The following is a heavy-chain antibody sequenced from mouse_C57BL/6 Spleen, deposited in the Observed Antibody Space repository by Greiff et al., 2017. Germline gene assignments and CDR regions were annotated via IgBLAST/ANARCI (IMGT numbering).Heavy chain of an antibody. CDR1: GYAFSSSW. CDR2: IYPGDGDT. J-gene: IGHJ4*01. Sequence: VQLQQSGPELVKPGASVKISCTASGYAFSSSWMNWVKQRPGKGLEWIGRIYPGDGDTNYNGKFKGKATLTADKSSSTAYMQLSSLTSEDSAVYFCARSPSYAMDYWGQGTSVTVSS. CDR3: ARSPSYAMDY. V-gene: IGHV1-82*01.